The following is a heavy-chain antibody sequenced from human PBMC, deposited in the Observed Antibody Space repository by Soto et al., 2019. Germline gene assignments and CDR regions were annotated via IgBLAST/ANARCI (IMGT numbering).Heavy chain of an antibody. Sequence: SETLSLTCTVSGDSISGLYWTWIRQPAGKGLEWIGRIYSSGETNYNPSLTGRVIMSLDTSKNQFSLKLTSVTAADTAVYYCARASQCKSYFDCFAWLDYWGKGTLVTVSS. D-gene: IGHD3-9*01. CDR1: GDSISGLY. V-gene: IGHV4-4*07. J-gene: IGHJ4*02. CDR3: ARASQCKSYFDCFAWLDY. CDR2: IYSSGET.